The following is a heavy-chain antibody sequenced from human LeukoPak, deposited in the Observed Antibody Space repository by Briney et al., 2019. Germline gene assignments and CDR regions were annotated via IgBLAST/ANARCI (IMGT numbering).Heavy chain of an antibody. Sequence: ASVKVSCKASGYGFTSNDINWVRQATGQGLEWMGWMNPNSGNTGYAQKFQGGVTITRNTSISTAYMELSSLRSDDTAVYYCARRQQLSAMTLDYWGQGTLVTVSS. V-gene: IGHV1-8*03. CDR3: ARRQQLSAMTLDY. CDR1: GYGFTSND. J-gene: IGHJ4*02. D-gene: IGHD6-13*01. CDR2: MNPNSGNT.